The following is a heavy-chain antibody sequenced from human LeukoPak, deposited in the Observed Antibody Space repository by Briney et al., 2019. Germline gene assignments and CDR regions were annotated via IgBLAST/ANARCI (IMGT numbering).Heavy chain of an antibody. CDR3: ARNLYDSSGSMGIYTFDY. V-gene: IGHV4-61*02. D-gene: IGHD3-22*01. CDR2: IYTSGST. J-gene: IGHJ4*02. CDR1: GGSISSGSYY. Sequence: SQTLSLTCTVSGGSISSGSYYWSWIRQPAGKGLEWIGRIYTSGSTNYNPPLESRVTISVDTSRNQFSLKLNSVTAADTAVYYCARNLYDSSGSMGIYTFDYWGQGTLVTVSS.